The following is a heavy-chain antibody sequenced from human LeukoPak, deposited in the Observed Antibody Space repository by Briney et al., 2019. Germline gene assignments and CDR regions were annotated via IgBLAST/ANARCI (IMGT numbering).Heavy chain of an antibody. CDR2: MYSSGTT. D-gene: IGHD2-2*01. CDR3: ATGPPDCSSTSCYAFDAFDI. V-gene: IGHV4-39*07. J-gene: IGHJ3*02. CDR1: GGSISITRYY. Sequence: SETLSLTCTVSGGSISITRYYWGWIRQPPGKGLEWIASMYSSGTTYYNPSLKGRVTISVDTSKNQFSLKLSSVTAADTAVYYCATGPPDCSSTSCYAFDAFDIWGQGTMVTVSS.